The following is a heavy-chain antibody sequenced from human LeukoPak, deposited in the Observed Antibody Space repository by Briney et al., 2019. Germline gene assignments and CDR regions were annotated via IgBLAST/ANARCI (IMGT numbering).Heavy chain of an antibody. Sequence: GGSLRLSCAASEFIVTNYHMNWVRQAPGEGLEWVSNIFDDGTTYYADSVKGRFTISRDISKNTAYLQMNSLRVEDTAVYYCARDPNDGYAFLDYWGQGTVVTVSP. V-gene: IGHV3-66*02. CDR2: IFDDGTT. J-gene: IGHJ4*02. D-gene: IGHD2-8*01. CDR3: ARDPNDGYAFLDY. CDR1: EFIVTNYH.